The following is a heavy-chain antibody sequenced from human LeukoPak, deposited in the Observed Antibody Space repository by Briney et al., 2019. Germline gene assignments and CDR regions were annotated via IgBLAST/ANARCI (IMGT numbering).Heavy chain of an antibody. CDR2: MNPNSGNT. Sequence: ASVKVSCKASGYTFTSYDINWVRQATGQGLEWKGWMNPNSGNTGYAQKFQGRVTMTRNTFISTAYMELSSLRSEDTAVYYCARAAYYDFWSGYWPDYYYYYGMDVWGQGTTVTVSS. V-gene: IGHV1-8*01. CDR3: ARAAYYDFWSGYWPDYYYYYGMDV. CDR1: GYTFTSYD. J-gene: IGHJ6*02. D-gene: IGHD3-3*01.